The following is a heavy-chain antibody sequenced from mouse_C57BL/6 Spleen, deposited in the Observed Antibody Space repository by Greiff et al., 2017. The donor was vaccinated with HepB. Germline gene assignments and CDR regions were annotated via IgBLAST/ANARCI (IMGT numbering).Heavy chain of an antibody. Sequence: VQLQESGAELARPGASVKLSCKASGYTFTSYGISWVKQSTGQGLEWIGEIYPRSGNTYYNEKFKGKATLTADKSSSTAYMELRSLTSEDSAVYFCARADYYGSVYYFDYWGQGTTLTVSS. V-gene: IGHV1-81*01. D-gene: IGHD1-1*01. J-gene: IGHJ2*01. CDR3: ARADYYGSVYYFDY. CDR2: IYPRSGNT. CDR1: GYTFTSYG.